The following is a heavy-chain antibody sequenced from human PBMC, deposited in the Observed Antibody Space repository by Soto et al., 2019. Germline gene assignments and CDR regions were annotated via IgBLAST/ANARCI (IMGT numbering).Heavy chain of an antibody. Sequence: ILSLTCTVSGGSISSGDYYWSWIRQPPGKGLEWIGYIYYSGSTYYNPSLKSRVTISVDTSKNQFSLKLSSVTAADTAVYYCARGSGAYDFWSGYRHYYGMDVWGQGTTVTVSS. D-gene: IGHD3-3*01. V-gene: IGHV4-30-4*01. J-gene: IGHJ6*02. CDR2: IYYSGST. CDR1: GGSISSGDYY. CDR3: ARGSGAYDFWSGYRHYYGMDV.